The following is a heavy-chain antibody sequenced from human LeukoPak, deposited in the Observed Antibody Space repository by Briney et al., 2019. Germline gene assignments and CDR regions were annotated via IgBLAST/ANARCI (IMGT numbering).Heavy chain of an antibody. CDR2: IISSSSYI. CDR1: GFTFSSYS. J-gene: IGHJ5*02. D-gene: IGHD3-3*02. V-gene: IGHV3-21*01. Sequence: GGSLRLSCAASGFTFSSYSMNCVRQAPGKGLEWVSSIISSSSYIYYADSVKGRFTISRDNAKNSLYLQMNSLRAEDTAVYYCARVLIYNWFDPWGQGTLVTVSS. CDR3: ARVLIYNWFDP.